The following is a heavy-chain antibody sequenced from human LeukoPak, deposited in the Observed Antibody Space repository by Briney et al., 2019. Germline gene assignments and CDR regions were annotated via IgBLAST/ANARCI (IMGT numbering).Heavy chain of an antibody. V-gene: IGHV4-59*01. CDR1: GGSISSYY. D-gene: IGHD1-26*01. CDR2: IYYSGST. Sequence: SETLSLTCAVSGGSISSYYWSWIRQPPGKGLEWIGYIYYSGSTNYNPSLKSRVTISVDTSKNQFSLKLSSVTAADTAVYYCARISGSYFDYWGQGTLVTVSS. CDR3: ARISGSYFDY. J-gene: IGHJ4*02.